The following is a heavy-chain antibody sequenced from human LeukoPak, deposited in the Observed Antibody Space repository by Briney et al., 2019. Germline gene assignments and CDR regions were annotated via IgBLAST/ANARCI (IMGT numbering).Heavy chain of an antibody. V-gene: IGHV1-18*01. J-gene: IGHJ6*03. D-gene: IGHD5-24*01. CDR2: ISAYDGNT. CDR1: GYTFTSYG. CDR3: ARVESLLYYYYMDV. Sequence: ASVKVSCKDSGYTFTSYGISWVRQAPGQGLEWMGWISAYDGNTNYAQKLQGRVTITTYTSTSTAYMELRSLRSDDTAVYYCARVESLLYYYYMDVWGKGTTATVSS.